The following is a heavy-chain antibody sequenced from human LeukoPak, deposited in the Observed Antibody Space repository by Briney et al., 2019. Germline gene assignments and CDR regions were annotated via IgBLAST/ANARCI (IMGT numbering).Heavy chain of an antibody. Sequence: SETLSLTCTVSGGTISSHYRSWIRQPPGKGLEWIGYIYYSGSTNYNPSLKSRATISVDTSKNQFSLKLSSVTAADTAVYCCARAPRLRYFDKGWFDPWGQGTLVTVSS. D-gene: IGHD3-9*01. V-gene: IGHV4-59*11. J-gene: IGHJ5*02. CDR1: GGTISSHY. CDR3: ARAPRLRYFDKGWFDP. CDR2: IYYSGST.